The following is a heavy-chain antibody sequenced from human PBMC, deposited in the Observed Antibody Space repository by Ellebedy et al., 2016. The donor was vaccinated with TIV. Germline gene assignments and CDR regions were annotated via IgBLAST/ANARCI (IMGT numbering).Heavy chain of an antibody. D-gene: IGHD2-2*01. V-gene: IGHV3-7*01. Sequence: GESLKISXAASGVTFSSYWMSWVRQAPGKGLEWVANIKQDGSEKYYVDSVKGRFTISRDNAKNSLYLQMSSLRAEDTAVYYCATYCGRTSCAFDYWGQGTLVTVSS. CDR2: IKQDGSEK. CDR1: GVTFSSYW. CDR3: ATYCGRTSCAFDY. J-gene: IGHJ4*02.